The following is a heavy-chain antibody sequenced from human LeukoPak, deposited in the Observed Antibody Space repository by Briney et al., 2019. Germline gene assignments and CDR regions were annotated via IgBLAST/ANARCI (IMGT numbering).Heavy chain of an antibody. D-gene: IGHD2-15*01. CDR2: ISSSSSYI. CDR1: GFTFSSYS. J-gene: IGHJ6*03. CDR3: ARRYLAGSYYYMDV. V-gene: IGHV3-21*01. Sequence: GGSLRLSCAASGFTFSSYSMNWVRQAPGKGLEWVSSISSSSSYIYYADSVKGRFTISRDNAKNSLYLQMNSLRAEDAAVYYCARRYLAGSYYYMDVWGKGTTVTVSS.